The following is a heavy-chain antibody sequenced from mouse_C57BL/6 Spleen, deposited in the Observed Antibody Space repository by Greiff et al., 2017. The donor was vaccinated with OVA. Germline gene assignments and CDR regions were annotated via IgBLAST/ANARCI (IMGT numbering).Heavy chain of an antibody. V-gene: IGHV1-50*01. D-gene: IGHD2-2*01. J-gene: IGHJ4*01. Sequence: VQLQQPGAELVKPGASVKLSCKASGYTFTSYWMQWVKQRPGQGLEWIGEIDPSDSYTNYNQKFKGKATLTVDNAYSTAYMQLSSLTSEDCAVYYWARLDGYDVRAMDYWGQGTSVTVSS. CDR3: ARLDGYDVRAMDY. CDR2: IDPSDSYT. CDR1: GYTFTSYW.